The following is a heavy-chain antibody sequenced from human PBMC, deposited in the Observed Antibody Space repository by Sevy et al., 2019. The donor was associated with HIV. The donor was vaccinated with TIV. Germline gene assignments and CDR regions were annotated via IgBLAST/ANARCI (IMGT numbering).Heavy chain of an antibody. CDR1: GFTFSSYG. V-gene: IGHV3-33*01. CDR2: IWNDGSNK. J-gene: IGHJ4*02. CDR3: ARDVRGEGIRPGDLDS. Sequence: GGSLRLSCAASGFTFSSYGMQWVRQAPGKGLEWVAVIWNDGSNKYYADSVKGRFTTSRDKSSNTLYLQMNSLRAEDTSVYYCARDVRGEGIRPGDLDSWGQGTLVTVSS. D-gene: IGHD3-10*02.